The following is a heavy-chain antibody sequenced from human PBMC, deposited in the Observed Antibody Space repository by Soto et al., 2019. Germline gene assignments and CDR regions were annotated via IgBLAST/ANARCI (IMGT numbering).Heavy chain of an antibody. V-gene: IGHV3-30-3*01. Sequence: HPGGSLRLSCAASGFTFSSYAMHWVRQAPGKGLEWVAVISYDGSNKYYADSVKGRLTISRDNSKNTLYLQVNSLRAEDTAVYYCAKDVKSRLSGFDIWGQGTMVTVSS. CDR3: AKDVKSRLSGFDI. D-gene: IGHD1-1*01. CDR2: ISYDGSNK. CDR1: GFTFSSYA. J-gene: IGHJ3*02.